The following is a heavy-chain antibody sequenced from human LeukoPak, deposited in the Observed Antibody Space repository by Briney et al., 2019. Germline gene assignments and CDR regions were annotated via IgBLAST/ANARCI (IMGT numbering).Heavy chain of an antibody. V-gene: IGHV3-74*01. CDR3: ARGPPYGGQIDY. CDR2: INTDGSST. J-gene: IGHJ4*02. CDR1: GFTLSSYW. Sequence: GGSLRLSCAASGFTLSSYWMHWVRQAPGKGLVWVSRINTDGSSTSYADSVKGRFTISRDNAKNTLYLQMNSLRAEDTAVYYCARGPPYGGQIDYWGQGTLVTVSS. D-gene: IGHD4-23*01.